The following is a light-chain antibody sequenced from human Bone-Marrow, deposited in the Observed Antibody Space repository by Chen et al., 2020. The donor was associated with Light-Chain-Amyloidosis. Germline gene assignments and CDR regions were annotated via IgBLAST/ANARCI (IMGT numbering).Light chain of an antibody. J-gene: IGLJ3*02. CDR2: DAS. CDR1: NIGSTS. V-gene: IGLV3-21*02. CDR3: QVWDRSSDRPV. Sequence: SYVLTQPSSVSVAPGQTATIACGGNNIGSTSVHWYQQTPGQAPLLVVYDASYRPSGIPERLSGSNSGNTATLTLSRVEAGDEADYYCQVWDRSSDRPVFGGGTKLTVL.